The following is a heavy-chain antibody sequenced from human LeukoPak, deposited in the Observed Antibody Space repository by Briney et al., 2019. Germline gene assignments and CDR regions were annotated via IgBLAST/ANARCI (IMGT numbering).Heavy chain of an antibody. CDR3: ARDRSGGGDYYFGMDV. CDR2: IYSDGST. V-gene: IGHV3-66*01. CDR1: GFTVSTYY. J-gene: IGHJ6*02. D-gene: IGHD6-19*01. Sequence: GGSLRLSCAASGFTVSTYYVTWVRQAPGKGLEWVSVIYSDGSTYYADSVKGRFTISRDNSKNTLYLQMNGLRAEDTAVYYCARDRSGGGDYYFGMDVWGPGTTVTVSS.